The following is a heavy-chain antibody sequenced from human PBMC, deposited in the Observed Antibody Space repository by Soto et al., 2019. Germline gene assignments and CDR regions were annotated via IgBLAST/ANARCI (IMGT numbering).Heavy chain of an antibody. CDR1: TFSSYA. V-gene: IGHV3-23*01. J-gene: IGHJ3*02. Sequence: TFSSYAMSWVRQAPVKGLEWVSAISGSGGSTYYADSVKGRFTISRDNSKNTLYLQMNSLRAEDTAVYYCAKEGAAAPTLDAFDIWGQGTMVTVSS. CDR3: AKEGAAAPTLDAFDI. CDR2: ISGSGGST. D-gene: IGHD6-13*01.